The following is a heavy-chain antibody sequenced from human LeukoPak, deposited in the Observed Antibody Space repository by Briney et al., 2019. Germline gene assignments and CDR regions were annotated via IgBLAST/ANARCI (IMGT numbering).Heavy chain of an antibody. V-gene: IGHV1-69*01. D-gene: IGHD2-15*01. CDR1: GGTFSSYA. Sequence: ASVKVSCKASGGTFSSYAISWVRQAPGQGLEWMGGIIPIFGTANYAQKFQGRVTITADESTSTAYMELSSLRSEDTAVYYCARDREPTIEKYCSGGSCYLNWFDPWGQGTLVTVSS. CDR3: ARDREPTIEKYCSGGSCYLNWFDP. J-gene: IGHJ5*02. CDR2: IIPIFGTA.